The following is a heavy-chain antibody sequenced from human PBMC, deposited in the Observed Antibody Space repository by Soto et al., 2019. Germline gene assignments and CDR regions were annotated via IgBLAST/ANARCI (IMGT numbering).Heavy chain of an antibody. D-gene: IGHD4-17*01. J-gene: IGHJ4*02. CDR3: ARDTYTSTTVTIMDY. Sequence: XGSLTLSCAASRFTVSSYSKNWVRQPPGKGLEWISWISSSSSSISYADSVRGRFTISRDNAKNSLYLQMNSLRDEDTAVYHCARDTYTSTTVTIMDYWGLGTLVTVSS. V-gene: IGHV3-48*02. CDR2: ISSSSSSI. CDR1: RFTVSSYS.